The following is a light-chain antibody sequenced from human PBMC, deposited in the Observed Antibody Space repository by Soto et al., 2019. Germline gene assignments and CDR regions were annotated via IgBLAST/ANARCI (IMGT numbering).Light chain of an antibody. Sequence: QLVLTQPPSASGSPGQSVTISCTGTSNDVGGYNYVSWYQQHPGKAPKLIISEVNKRPSGVPDRFSGSKSGNTASLIVSGLQAEDEADYYCSSYAGSNNLVIFGGGTKLTVL. CDR2: EVN. CDR3: SSYAGSNNLVI. V-gene: IGLV2-8*01. CDR1: SNDVGGYNY. J-gene: IGLJ2*01.